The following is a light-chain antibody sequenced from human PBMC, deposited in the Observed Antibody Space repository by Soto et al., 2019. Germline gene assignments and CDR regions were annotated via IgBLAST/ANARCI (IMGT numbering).Light chain of an antibody. CDR3: ISYTSSSTYV. Sequence: QSVLTQPASVSGSPGQSITISCTGTSSDVGAYNFVSWYQHHPGKAPKLMIYDVNNRPSGVSNRFSGSKSGNTASLTISGLQAEDEADYYCISYTSSSTYVFGTGTKVTVL. CDR2: DVN. CDR1: SSDVGAYNF. V-gene: IGLV2-14*03. J-gene: IGLJ1*01.